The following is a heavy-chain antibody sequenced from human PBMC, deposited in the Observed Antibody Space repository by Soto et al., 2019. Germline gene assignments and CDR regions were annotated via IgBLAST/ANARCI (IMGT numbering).Heavy chain of an antibody. CDR3: ARAYCSGGSCYEAY. CDR1: GYSISSGYY. V-gene: IGHV4-38-2*01. D-gene: IGHD2-15*01. CDR2: IYHSGST. Sequence: SETLSLTCAVSGYSISSGYYWGWIRQPPGKGLEWIGIIYHSGSTYYNPSLKSRVTISLDTSKNQFSLKLSSVTAADTAVYYCARAYCSGGSCYEAYWGQGTLVTVYS. J-gene: IGHJ4*02.